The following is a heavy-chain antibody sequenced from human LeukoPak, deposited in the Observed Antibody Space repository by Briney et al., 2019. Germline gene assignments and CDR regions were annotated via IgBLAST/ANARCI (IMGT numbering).Heavy chain of an antibody. CDR3: ARPRTRLAWFDP. V-gene: IGHV4-39*01. CDR1: CASISSSSHC. J-gene: IGHJ5*02. CDR2: IYYSGST. Sequence: PSETLSLTCTVSCASISSSSHCWGWIRQPPGKGLEWIGTIYYSGSTYYNPSLKSRVTISVDTSKNQFSLKLRSVTAADTAVYYCARPRTRLAWFDPWGQGTLVTVSS. D-gene: IGHD6-19*01.